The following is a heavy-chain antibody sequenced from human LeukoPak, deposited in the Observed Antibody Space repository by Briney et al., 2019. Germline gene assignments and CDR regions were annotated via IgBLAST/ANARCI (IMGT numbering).Heavy chain of an antibody. D-gene: IGHD5-24*01. CDR1: GFTFDDYA. V-gene: IGHV3-9*01. J-gene: IGHJ4*02. CDR3: AKSRRWEMATIFDY. CDR2: ISWNSGSI. Sequence: PGGSLRLSCAASGFTFDDYAMHWVRQAPGKGLEWVSGISWNSGSIGYADSVKGRFTISRDNSKNTLYLQMNSLRAEDTAVYYCAKSRRWEMATIFDYWGQGTLVTVSS.